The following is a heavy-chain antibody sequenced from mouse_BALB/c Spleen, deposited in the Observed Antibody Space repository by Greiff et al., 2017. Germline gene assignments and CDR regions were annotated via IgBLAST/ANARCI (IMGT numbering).Heavy chain of an antibody. Sequence: LVESGGGLVKPGGSLKLSCAASGFTFSDYYMYWVRQTPEKRLEWVATISDGGSYTYYPDSVKGRFTISRDNAKNNLYLQMSSLKSEDTAMYYCARGLLRYFDVWGAGTTVTVSS. CDR1: GFTFSDYY. CDR2: ISDGGSYT. D-gene: IGHD2-10*01. J-gene: IGHJ1*01. V-gene: IGHV5-4*02. CDR3: ARGLLRYFDV.